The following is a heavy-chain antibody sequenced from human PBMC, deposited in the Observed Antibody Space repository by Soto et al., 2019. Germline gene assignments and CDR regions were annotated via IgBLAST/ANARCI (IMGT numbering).Heavy chain of an antibody. CDR2: IYYSGST. J-gene: IGHJ6*02. V-gene: IGHV4-59*08. CDR3: ARGARTTITMIVVDEGYGMYV. Sequence: PSETLSLTCTVSGGSISSYYWSWIRQPPGKGLEWIGYIYYSGSTYYNPSLKSRVTISVDTSKNQFSLKLSSVTAADTAVYYCARGARTTITMIVVDEGYGMYVWSQGTTVTVSS. D-gene: IGHD3-22*01. CDR1: GGSISSYY.